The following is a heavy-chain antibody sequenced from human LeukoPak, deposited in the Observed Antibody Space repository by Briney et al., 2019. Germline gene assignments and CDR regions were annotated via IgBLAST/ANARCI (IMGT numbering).Heavy chain of an antibody. CDR1: GYSISSGYY. Sequence: PSENLSLTCAVSGYSISSGYYWGWIRQPPGKGLEWIGSIYHSGSTYYNPSLKSRVTISVDTSKNQFSLKLSSVTAADTAVYYCARVPSGYYVDYWGQGTLVTVSS. CDR2: IYHSGST. V-gene: IGHV4-38-2*01. J-gene: IGHJ4*02. D-gene: IGHD3-3*01. CDR3: ARVPSGYYVDY.